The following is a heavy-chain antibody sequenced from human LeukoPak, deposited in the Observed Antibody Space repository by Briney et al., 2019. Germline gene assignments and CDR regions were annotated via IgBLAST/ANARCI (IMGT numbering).Heavy chain of an antibody. J-gene: IGHJ4*02. CDR3: AKEAYYYDSSGYELDY. D-gene: IGHD3-22*01. CDR1: GFTVNNNF. CDR2: IYSGGST. V-gene: IGHV3-53*01. Sequence: GGSLRLSCAASGFTVNNNFMSWVRQAPGKGLEWVSVIYSGGSTYYADSVRGRFTISRDNYKNTLYLQMNSLRAEDTAVYYCAKEAYYYDSSGYELDYWGQGTLVTVSS.